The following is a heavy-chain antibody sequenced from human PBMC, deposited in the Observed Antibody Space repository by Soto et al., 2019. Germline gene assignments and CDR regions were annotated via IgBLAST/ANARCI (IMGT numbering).Heavy chain of an antibody. CDR3: ARDATIFGVVSNYFDY. CDR2: ISYDGGNK. CDR1: GFTFSSYA. V-gene: IGHV3-30-3*01. Sequence: GGSLRLSCAASGFTFSSYAMHWVRQAPGKGLEWVAVISYDGGNKYYADSVKGRFTISRDNSKNTLYLQMNSLRAEDTAVYYCARDATIFGVVSNYFDYWGQGTLVTVSS. J-gene: IGHJ4*02. D-gene: IGHD3-3*01.